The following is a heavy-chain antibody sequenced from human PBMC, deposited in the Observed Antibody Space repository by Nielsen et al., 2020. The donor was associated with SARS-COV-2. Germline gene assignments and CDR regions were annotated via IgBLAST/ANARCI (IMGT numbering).Heavy chain of an antibody. Sequence: WIRQPPGKGLEWIGSIYYSDSTYYNPSLKSRVTISVDTSKNQFSLKLSSVTAADTAVYYCARAYASVVTLLPYYKYDMDVWGQGTTVTVSS. CDR3: ARAYASVVTLLPYYKYDMDV. J-gene: IGHJ6*02. V-gene: IGHV4-39*01. CDR2: IYYSDST. D-gene: IGHD4-23*01.